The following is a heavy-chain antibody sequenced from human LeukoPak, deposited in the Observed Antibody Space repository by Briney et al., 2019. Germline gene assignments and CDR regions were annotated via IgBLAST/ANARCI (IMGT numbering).Heavy chain of an antibody. CDR2: IYYSGST. Sequence: SETLSLTCTVSGGSISSYYWSWIRQPPGKGLDLIGYIYYSGSTNYNPSLKRRVTISVDTSKNQFSLKLSSVTAADTAVYYCARDGSDYASGYFDYWGQGTLVTVSS. J-gene: IGHJ4*02. V-gene: IGHV4-59*01. D-gene: IGHD4-17*01. CDR1: GGSISSYY. CDR3: ARDGSDYASGYFDY.